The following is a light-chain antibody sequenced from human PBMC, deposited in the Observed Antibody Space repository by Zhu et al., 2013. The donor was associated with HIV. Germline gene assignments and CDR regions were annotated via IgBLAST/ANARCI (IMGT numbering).Light chain of an antibody. CDR2: GAS. V-gene: IGKV1-39*01. CDR1: HSISSS. CDR3: QQSYSSPFT. Sequence: DIQMTQSPSSLSASVGDRVTITCRASHSISSSLNWYQQTPGKAPNLLIYGASSLQSAVPSRFRGSGSGTDFTLTISSLQPEDFATYYCQQSYSSPFTFGEGPRWRSN. J-gene: IGKJ4*01.